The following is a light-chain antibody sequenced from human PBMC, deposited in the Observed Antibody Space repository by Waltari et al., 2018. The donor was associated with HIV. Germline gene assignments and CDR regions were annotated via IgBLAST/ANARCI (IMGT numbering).Light chain of an antibody. V-gene: IGKV3-15*01. Sequence: ETVMTQSPATLSVSPGEGVTLSCRASQSISSDLAWYQQKTGQAPRLVIYDASTRATGIPARFSGSGSGTEFTLTISSLQSEYFAVYYCQQYKNWPSYTFGQGTKLEIK. CDR1: QSISSD. CDR2: DAS. CDR3: QQYKNWPSYT. J-gene: IGKJ2*01.